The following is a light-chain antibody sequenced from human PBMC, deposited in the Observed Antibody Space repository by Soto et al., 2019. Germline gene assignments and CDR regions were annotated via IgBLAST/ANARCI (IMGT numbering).Light chain of an antibody. Sequence: DIQMTQSPSTLSASVGDRVTITCRASQSISSWLAWYQQKPGKAPKLLIYKASSLESGVPSRFSGSGSGTDFTLTISCLQSEDFATYYCQQYYSYPRTFGQVTKVEIK. J-gene: IGKJ1*01. CDR2: KAS. CDR1: QSISSW. CDR3: QQYYSYPRT. V-gene: IGKV1-5*03.